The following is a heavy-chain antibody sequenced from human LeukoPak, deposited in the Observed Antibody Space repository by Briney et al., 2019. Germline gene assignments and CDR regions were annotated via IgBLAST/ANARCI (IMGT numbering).Heavy chain of an antibody. CDR1: GGTFSSYA. D-gene: IGHD4-17*01. CDR2: IIPIFGTA. V-gene: IGHV1-69*05. Sequence: ASVKVSCKASGGTFSSYAISWVRQAPGQGLEWMGGIIPIFGTANYAQKFQGRVTITTDESTSTAYMELSSLRSEDTAVYYCASKYGDYAPYHFDNWGQGTLVTVSS. CDR3: ASKYGDYAPYHFDN. J-gene: IGHJ4*02.